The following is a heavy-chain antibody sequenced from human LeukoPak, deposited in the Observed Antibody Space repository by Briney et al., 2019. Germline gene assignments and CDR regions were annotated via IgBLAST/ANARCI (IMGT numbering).Heavy chain of an antibody. CDR2: ISSSSSTI. V-gene: IGHV3-48*04. J-gene: IGHJ5*02. CDR1: GFTFSSYS. D-gene: IGHD3-10*01. Sequence: GGSLRLSCAASGFTFSSYSMNWVRQAPGKGLEWVSYISSSSSTIYYADSVKGRFTISRDNAKNSPYLQMNSLRAEDTAVYYCARDVKNYYGSGSQPWGQGTLVTVSS. CDR3: ARDVKNYYGSGSQP.